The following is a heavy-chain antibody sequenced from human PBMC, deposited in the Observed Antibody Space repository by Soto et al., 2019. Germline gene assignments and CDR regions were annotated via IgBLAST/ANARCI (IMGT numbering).Heavy chain of an antibody. Sequence: SETLSLTCTVSGGSISSGSFYWSWIRQHPGKGLEWIGHISDSGSSYYNPSLESRVTISVDTSKNQFSLKLSAVTPDDTAVYYCVRLIGNSWLDTWGQGTLVTVSS. CDR1: GGSISSGSFY. J-gene: IGHJ5*02. CDR3: VRLIGNSWLDT. CDR2: ISDSGSS. D-gene: IGHD2-8*01. V-gene: IGHV4-31*03.